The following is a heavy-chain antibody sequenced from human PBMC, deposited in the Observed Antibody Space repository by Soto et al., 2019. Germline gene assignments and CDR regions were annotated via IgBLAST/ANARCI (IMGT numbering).Heavy chain of an antibody. V-gene: IGHV1-2*04. Sequence: ASVKVSCTASGYTFTGYYMHWVRQAPGQGLEWMGWINPNSGGTNYAQKFQGWVTMTRDTSISTAYMELSRLRSDDTAVYYCARGGDIVVVPAAISAYYYYGTDVWGQGTTVTVSS. CDR1: GYTFTGYY. CDR3: ARGGDIVVVPAAISAYYYYGTDV. J-gene: IGHJ6*02. D-gene: IGHD2-2*02. CDR2: INPNSGGT.